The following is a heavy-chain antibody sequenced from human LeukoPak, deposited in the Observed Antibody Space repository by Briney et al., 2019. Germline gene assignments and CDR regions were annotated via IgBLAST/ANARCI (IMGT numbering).Heavy chain of an antibody. Sequence: SETLSLTCTVSGGPISSSSYYWGWIRQPPGKGLEWIGSIYYSGSTYYNPSLKSRVTISVDTSKNQFSLKLSSVTAADTAVYYCARLIGPQVGYWGQGTLVTVSS. CDR2: IYYSGST. V-gene: IGHV4-39*01. CDR1: GGPISSSSYY. CDR3: ARLIGPQVGY. D-gene: IGHD3-16*02. J-gene: IGHJ4*02.